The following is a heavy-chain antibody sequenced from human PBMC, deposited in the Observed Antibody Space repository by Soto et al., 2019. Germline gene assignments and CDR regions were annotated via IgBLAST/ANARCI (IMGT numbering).Heavy chain of an antibody. Sequence: QVQLVQSGAEVKKPGTSVKVSCKASGYTFTSNGISWVRQAPGQGLEWMGWISTYNGNTNYAQKLKXXVXMXXDTSTSIASMELRALRSDDTAVYYCARDGYGDYGYWGQGSLVTVSS. D-gene: IGHD4-17*01. CDR2: ISTYNGNT. J-gene: IGHJ4*02. V-gene: IGHV1-18*01. CDR1: GYTFTSNG. CDR3: ARDGYGDYGY.